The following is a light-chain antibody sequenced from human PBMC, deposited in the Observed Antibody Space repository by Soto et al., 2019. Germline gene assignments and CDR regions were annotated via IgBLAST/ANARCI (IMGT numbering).Light chain of an antibody. V-gene: IGKV3-11*01. CDR2: DAS. CDR3: QQRSDWPLT. Sequence: EIVLTQSPVTLSLSPGERATLSCRASQSVSRYLAWYQQKPDQPPRLLIYDASKRATGVPARFSGSGSGTDFTLTISSLEPEDFVVYYCQQRSDWPLTFGGGTDVEI. CDR1: QSVSRY. J-gene: IGKJ4*01.